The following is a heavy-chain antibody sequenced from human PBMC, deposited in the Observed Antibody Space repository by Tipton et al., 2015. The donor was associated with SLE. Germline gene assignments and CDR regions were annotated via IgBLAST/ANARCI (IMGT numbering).Heavy chain of an antibody. D-gene: IGHD4-17*01. Sequence: TLSLTCTVSGGSISSYYWSWIRQPPGKGLEWIGYIYTSGSINYNPSLKSRVTISVDTSKNQFSLKLSSVTAADTAVYYCAREGYGEGMDVWGKGTTVTVSS. V-gene: IGHV4-4*08. CDR3: AREGYGEGMDV. J-gene: IGHJ6*03. CDR2: IYTSGSI. CDR1: GGSISSYY.